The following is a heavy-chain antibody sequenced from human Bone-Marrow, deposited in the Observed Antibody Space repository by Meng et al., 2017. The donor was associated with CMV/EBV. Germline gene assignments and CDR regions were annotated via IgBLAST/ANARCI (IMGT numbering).Heavy chain of an antibody. CDR3: ARDSQIVVVPAANVAADYYGMDV. J-gene: IGHJ6*02. D-gene: IGHD2-2*01. CDR1: GYTFTTYD. CDR2: MHPNSGNT. Sequence: ASVKVSCKASGYTFTTYDINWVRQATGQGLEWMGWMHPNSGNTGYAQKFQGRVTLTRVTSISTAYMELSSLTSDDTAVYYCARDSQIVVVPAANVAADYYGMDVWGQGTTVTVS. V-gene: IGHV1-8*01.